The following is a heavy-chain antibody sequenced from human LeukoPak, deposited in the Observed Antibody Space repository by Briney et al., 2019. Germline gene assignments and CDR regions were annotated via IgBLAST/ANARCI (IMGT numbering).Heavy chain of an antibody. J-gene: IGHJ4*02. CDR1: GGSISTSGYY. Sequence: SETLSLTCTVSGGSISTSGYYWGWIRQPPGKGLEWIGIIYSGTTYYNQSLKSRVTISVDTSKNQFSLTVNSVTAADTAVYYCARSLGYCTGATCYSFDSWGQGTLVTVSS. V-gene: IGHV4-39*01. CDR3: ARSLGYCTGATCYSFDS. CDR2: IYSGTT. D-gene: IGHD2-8*02.